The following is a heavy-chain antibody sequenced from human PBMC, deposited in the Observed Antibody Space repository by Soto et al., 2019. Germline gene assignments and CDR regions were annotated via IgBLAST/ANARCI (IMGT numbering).Heavy chain of an antibody. J-gene: IGHJ4*02. D-gene: IGHD1-26*01. CDR3: ARRYGGNLDY. V-gene: IGHV4-30-2*01. CDR2: IYHSGST. Sequence: SETLSLTCAVSGGSISSGGYSWSWIRQPPGKGLEWIGYIYHSGSTYYNPSLKSRVTISVDTSKNQFSLKLSSVTAADTAVYYCARRYGGNLDYWGQGTLVTVSS. CDR1: GGSISSGGYS.